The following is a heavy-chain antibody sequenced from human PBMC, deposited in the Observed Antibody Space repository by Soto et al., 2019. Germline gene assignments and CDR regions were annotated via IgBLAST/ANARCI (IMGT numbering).Heavy chain of an antibody. D-gene: IGHD1-1*01. CDR1: GFTFNSYT. Sequence: EVQLVESGGGLVKPGGCLRLYCATSGFTFNSYTMNWVRQAPGKGLEWVASISSASSSIDFADSVKGRFTISRDNVNNSVFLQMNSLRAEDTGIYYCARYDAFKAFYLWGQGTIVTVSS. CDR2: ISSASSSI. V-gene: IGHV3-21*01. J-gene: IGHJ3*01. CDR3: ARYDAFKAFYL.